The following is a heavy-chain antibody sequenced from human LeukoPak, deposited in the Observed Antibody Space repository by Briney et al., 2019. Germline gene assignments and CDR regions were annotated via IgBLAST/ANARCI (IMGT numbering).Heavy chain of an antibody. CDR2: MNPFSGNT. D-gene: IGHD1-1*01. CDR1: GYTFTNYD. Sequence: ASVKVSCKASGYTFTNYDIHWVRQATGQGLEWMGWMNPFSGNTGYAQNFQGRITITRNTSISTAYMELSSLRSEDTAVYYCARASTTIIGRTFDYWGQGTLVTVSS. CDR3: ARASTTIIGRTFDY. V-gene: IGHV1-8*03. J-gene: IGHJ4*02.